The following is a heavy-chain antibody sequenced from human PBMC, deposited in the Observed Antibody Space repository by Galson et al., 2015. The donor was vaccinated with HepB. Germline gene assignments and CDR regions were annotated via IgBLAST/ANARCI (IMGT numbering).Heavy chain of an antibody. Sequence: SLRLSCAASGFTFSSYAMSWVRQAPGKGLEWVSAISGSGGSTYYADSVKGRFTISRDNSKNTLYLQMNSLRAEDTAVYYCAGYCGGDCSYRSFDYWGQGTLVTVSS. V-gene: IGHV3-23*01. CDR3: AGYCGGDCSYRSFDY. D-gene: IGHD2-21*01. CDR2: ISGSGGST. J-gene: IGHJ4*02. CDR1: GFTFSSYA.